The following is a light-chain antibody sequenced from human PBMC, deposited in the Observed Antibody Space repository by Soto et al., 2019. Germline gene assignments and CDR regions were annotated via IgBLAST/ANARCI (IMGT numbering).Light chain of an antibody. CDR2: DVS. Sequence: LTQPASVSGSPGQSITISCAGTSADIGAFNYVSWYQHHPDKAPKLLIYDVSARPSGVSTRFSASKSANTASLTISGLQADDEADYYCCSYSTTSALVFGGGTKLTVL. V-gene: IGLV2-14*03. CDR3: CSYSTTSALV. CDR1: SADIGAFNY. J-gene: IGLJ2*01.